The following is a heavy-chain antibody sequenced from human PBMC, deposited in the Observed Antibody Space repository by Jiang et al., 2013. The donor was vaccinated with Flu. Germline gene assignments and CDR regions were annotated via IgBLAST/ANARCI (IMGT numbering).Heavy chain of an antibody. CDR2: ISGSGGST. D-gene: IGHD3-22*01. CDR3: AKDSGALFRDYYDSSGYFDY. V-gene: IGHV3-23*01. J-gene: IGHJ4*02. Sequence: RLSCAASGFTFSSYAMSWVRQAPGKGLEWVSAISGSGGSTYYADSVKGRFTISRDNSKNTLYLQMNSLRAEDTAVYYCAKDSGALFRDYYDSSGYFDYWGQGTLVTVSS. CDR1: GFTFSSYA.